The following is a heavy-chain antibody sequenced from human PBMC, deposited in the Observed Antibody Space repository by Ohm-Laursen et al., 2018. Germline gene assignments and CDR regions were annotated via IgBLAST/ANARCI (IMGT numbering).Heavy chain of an antibody. J-gene: IGHJ4*02. Sequence: SLRLSCAASGFTVSSNYMSWVRQAPGKGLEWVSVIYSGGSTYYADSVKGRFTISRDNSKNTLYLQMNSLRAEDTAVYYCARDPSRYSGSYPYYFDYWGQGTLVTVSS. V-gene: IGHV3-53*01. CDR2: IYSGGST. D-gene: IGHD1-26*01. CDR3: ARDPSRYSGSYPYYFDY. CDR1: GFTVSSNY.